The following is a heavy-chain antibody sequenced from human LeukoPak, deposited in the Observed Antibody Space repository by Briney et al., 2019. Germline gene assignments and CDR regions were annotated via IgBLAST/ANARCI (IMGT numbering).Heavy chain of an antibody. V-gene: IGHV1-69*05. Sequence: SVKVSCKASGGTFSSYAISWVRQAPGQGREWMGRIIPIFGTANYAQKFQGRVTITTDESTSTAYMELSSLRSEDTAVYYCARVSYYYDSRDDYWGQGTLVTVSS. D-gene: IGHD3-22*01. CDR3: ARVSYYYDSRDDY. CDR1: GGTFSSYA. CDR2: IIPIFGTA. J-gene: IGHJ4*02.